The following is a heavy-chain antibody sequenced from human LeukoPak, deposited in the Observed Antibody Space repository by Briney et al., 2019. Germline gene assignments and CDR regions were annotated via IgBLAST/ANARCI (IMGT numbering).Heavy chain of an antibody. CDR1: GFTFSSYE. CDR2: ISSSGSTI. CDR3: AKDSVGATTFVYYFDF. Sequence: GGSLRLSCAASGFTFSSYEMNWVRQAPGKGLEWVSYISSSGSTIYYADSVKGRFTISRDNAKNSLYLQMNSLRAEDTAVYYCAKDSVGATTFVYYFDFWGQGTLVIVSS. V-gene: IGHV3-48*03. J-gene: IGHJ4*02. D-gene: IGHD1-26*01.